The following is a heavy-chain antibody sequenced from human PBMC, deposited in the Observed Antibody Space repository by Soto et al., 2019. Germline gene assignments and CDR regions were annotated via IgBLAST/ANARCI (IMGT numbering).Heavy chain of an antibody. CDR2: TYYRSRFFS. D-gene: IGHD3-10*01. V-gene: IGHV6-1*01. CDR3: VRDRYSSSGWFDP. J-gene: IGHJ5*02. CDR1: GDSVSSYSAA. Sequence: SQTLSLTCAISGDSVSSYSAAWNWIRQSPSGGLEWLGGTYYRSRFFSDYAESVKSRIIINPDTSKNQFSLQLKSVTPEDTAVYYCVRDRYSSSGWFDPWGQGTPVTSPQ.